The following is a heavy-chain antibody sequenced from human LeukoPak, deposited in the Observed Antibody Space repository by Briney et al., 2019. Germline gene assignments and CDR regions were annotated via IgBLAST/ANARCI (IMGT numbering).Heavy chain of an antibody. V-gene: IGHV3-21*01. Sequence: PGGSLRLSCAASGFTFSSYSMNWVRQAPGKGLEWVSSISSSSSYIYYADSVKGRFTISRDNAKNSLYLQMNSLRAEDTAVYYCARDHCVGSTSCYTFDYWGQGTLVTVSS. D-gene: IGHD2-2*02. CDR1: GFTFSSYS. CDR3: ARDHCVGSTSCYTFDY. CDR2: ISSSSSYI. J-gene: IGHJ4*02.